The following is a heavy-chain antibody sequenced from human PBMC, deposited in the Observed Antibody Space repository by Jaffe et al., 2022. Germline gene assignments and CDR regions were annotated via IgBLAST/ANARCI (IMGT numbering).Heavy chain of an antibody. Sequence: QVQLVQSGAEVKKPGASVKVSCKASGYTFTGYYMHWVRQAPGQGLEWMGWINPNSGGTNYAQKFQGRVTMTRDTSISTAYMELSRLRSDDTAVYYCARLPDYGDYLESIDPWGQGTLVTVSS. CDR2: INPNSGGT. CDR3: ARLPDYGDYLESIDP. D-gene: IGHD4-17*01. CDR1: GYTFTGYY. J-gene: IGHJ5*02. V-gene: IGHV1-2*02.